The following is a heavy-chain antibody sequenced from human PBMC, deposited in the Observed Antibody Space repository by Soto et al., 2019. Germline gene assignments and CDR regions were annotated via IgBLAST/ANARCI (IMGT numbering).Heavy chain of an antibody. CDR3: GRSSGYVPGGY. CDR2: IHHSGST. D-gene: IGHD5-12*01. Sequence: SETQSLTCAVSGYPISSGYYWGWIRQPPGKGLEWIGIIHHSGSTYYNPSLRSRITISVDTSKNQFSLKMPSVTAADTAVYYCGRSSGYVPGGYWGQGRLVTVSS. V-gene: IGHV4-38-2*01. CDR1: GYPISSGYY. J-gene: IGHJ4*02.